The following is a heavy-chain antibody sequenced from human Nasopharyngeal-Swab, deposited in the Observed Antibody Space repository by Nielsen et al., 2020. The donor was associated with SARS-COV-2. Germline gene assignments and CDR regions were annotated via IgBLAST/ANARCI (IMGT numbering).Heavy chain of an antibody. CDR2: ISSSSSYI. Sequence: GESLKISCAASGFTFSSYSMNWVRQAPGKGLEWVSSISSSSSYIYYADSVKGRFTISRDNAKNSLYLQMNSLRAEDTAVYYCATEAGGFDYWGQGTLVTVSS. CDR3: ATEAGGFDY. V-gene: IGHV3-21*01. D-gene: IGHD1-14*01. J-gene: IGHJ4*02. CDR1: GFTFSSYS.